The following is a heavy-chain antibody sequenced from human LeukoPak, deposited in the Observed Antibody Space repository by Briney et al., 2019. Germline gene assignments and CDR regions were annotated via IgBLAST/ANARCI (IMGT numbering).Heavy chain of an antibody. CDR1: GYTFTGYY. CDR2: INPNSGGT. CDR3: ARTLGYYDSSPVNY. J-gene: IGHJ4*02. D-gene: IGHD3-22*01. Sequence: GASVKVSCKASGYTFTGYYMHWVRQAPGQGLEWMGWINPNSGGTNYAQKFQGRVTMTRDTSIIAAYMELSRLRSDDTAVYYCARTLGYYDSSPVNYWGQGTLVTVSS. V-gene: IGHV1-2*02.